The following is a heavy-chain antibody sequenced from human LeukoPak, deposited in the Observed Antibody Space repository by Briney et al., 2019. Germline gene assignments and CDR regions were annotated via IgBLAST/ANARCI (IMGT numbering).Heavy chain of an antibody. V-gene: IGHV3-33*06. D-gene: IGHD5-12*01. CDR1: GFTFSSYG. CDR2: IWYEERTK. J-gene: IGHJ4*02. CDR3: AKEGIYLKSSLED. Sequence: GGSLRLSCTASGFTFSSYGMHWVRQAPGNGLKWVATIWYEERTKYYIDSVKGRFTISRDNSKNTFYLRMNSLRVDDTAIYYCAKEGIYLKSSLEDWGQGTLVTVSS.